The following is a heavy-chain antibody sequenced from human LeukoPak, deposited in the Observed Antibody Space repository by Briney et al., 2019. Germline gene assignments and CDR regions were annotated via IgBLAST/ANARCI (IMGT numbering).Heavy chain of an antibody. CDR3: AEDRDSGYEALDY. CDR1: GFTFSSYA. Sequence: PGGSLRLSCAASGFTFSSYAMSWVRQAPGKGLEWVSVISGSGGSTYYADSVKGRFTISRDNFKNTLYLQMNSLRAEDTAVYYCAEDRDSGYEALDYWGQGTLVTVSS. D-gene: IGHD5-12*01. V-gene: IGHV3-23*01. CDR2: ISGSGGST. J-gene: IGHJ4*02.